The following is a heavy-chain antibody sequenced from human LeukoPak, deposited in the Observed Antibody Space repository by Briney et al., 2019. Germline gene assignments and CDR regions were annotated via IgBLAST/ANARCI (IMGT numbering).Heavy chain of an antibody. D-gene: IGHD1-14*01. CDR3: ARVRLRNAFDI. CDR2: INPNSGGT. V-gene: IGHV1-2*02. CDR1: GYTFTGYY. J-gene: IGHJ3*02. Sequence: ASVKVSCKASGYTFTGYYMHWVRQAPGQGLEWMGWINPNSGGTSYAQKFQGRVTMTRDTSISTAYMELSRLRSDDTAVYYCARVRLRNAFDIWGQGTMVTVSS.